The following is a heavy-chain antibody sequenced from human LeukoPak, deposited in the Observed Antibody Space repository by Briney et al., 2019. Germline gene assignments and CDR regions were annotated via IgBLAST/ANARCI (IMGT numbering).Heavy chain of an antibody. CDR2: ISSSSSYI. J-gene: IGHJ3*02. D-gene: IGHD3-3*01. CDR3: ASGGILRFLEWFSAFDI. CDR1: GFTFSSYS. Sequence: PGGSLRLSCAASGFTFSSYSMNWVRQAPGKGLEWVSSISSSSSYIYYADSVKGRFTVSRDNAKNSLYLQMNSLRAEDTAVYYCASGGILRFLEWFSAFDIWGQGTMVTVSS. V-gene: IGHV3-21*01.